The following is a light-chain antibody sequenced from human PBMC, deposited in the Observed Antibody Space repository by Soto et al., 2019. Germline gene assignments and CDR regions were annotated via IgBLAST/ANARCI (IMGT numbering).Light chain of an antibody. V-gene: IGKV3-11*01. J-gene: IGKJ4*01. CDR2: DAS. CDR1: HCVSSY. CDR3: QQRSNWPRLT. Sequence: EIVLTQSPATLSLSPGERATISCRASHCVSSYLAWYQQKPCHAPRLLIYDASNRATGIPARFSGSGSGTDFTLTISSLEPEDFAVYYCQQRSNWPRLTFGGGTKVDIK.